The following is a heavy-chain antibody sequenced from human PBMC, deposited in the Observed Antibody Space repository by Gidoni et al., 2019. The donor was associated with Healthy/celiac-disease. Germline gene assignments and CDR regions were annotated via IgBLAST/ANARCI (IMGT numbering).Heavy chain of an antibody. V-gene: IGHV3-73*02. CDR2: IRSKANSYAT. J-gene: IGHJ3*02. Sequence: EVQLVESGGGLVQPGGSLKLSCAASGFTFSGSAMHWVRQASGKGLEWVGRIRSKANSYATAYAASVKGRFTISRDDSKNTAYLQMNSLKTEDTAVYYCTRHLDFGGVREGDAFDIWGQGTMVTVSS. D-gene: IGHD3-16*01. CDR1: GFTFSGSA. CDR3: TRHLDFGGVREGDAFDI.